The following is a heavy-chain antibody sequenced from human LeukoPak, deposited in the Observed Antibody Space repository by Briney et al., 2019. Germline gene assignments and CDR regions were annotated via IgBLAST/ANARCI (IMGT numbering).Heavy chain of an antibody. D-gene: IGHD5-12*01. V-gene: IGHV3-23*01. CDR2: ISGSGGST. CDR3: ARDYHIVATTYDAFDI. Sequence: GGSLRLSCAASGFTFRNYAMSWVRQAPGKGLEWVSVISGSGGSTHYSGSVKGRFTISRDNSKSTLYLRMNSLRAEDTAVYYCARDYHIVATTYDAFDIWGQGTMVTASS. CDR1: GFTFRNYA. J-gene: IGHJ3*02.